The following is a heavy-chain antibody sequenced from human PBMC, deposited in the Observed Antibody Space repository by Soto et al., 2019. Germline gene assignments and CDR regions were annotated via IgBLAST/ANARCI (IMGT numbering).Heavy chain of an antibody. Sequence: GSLRLSCAASGFTFSSYAMSWVRQAPGKGLEWVSAISGSGGSTYYADSVKGRFTISRDNSKNTLYLQMNSLRAEDTAVYYCAKDKYRYNYGDYGAFDIWGQGTMVTVSS. J-gene: IGHJ3*02. V-gene: IGHV3-23*01. CDR1: GFTFSSYA. CDR2: ISGSGGST. CDR3: AKDKYRYNYGDYGAFDI. D-gene: IGHD4-17*01.